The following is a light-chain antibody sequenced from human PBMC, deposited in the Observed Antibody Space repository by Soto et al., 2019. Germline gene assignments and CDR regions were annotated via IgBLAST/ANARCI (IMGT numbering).Light chain of an antibody. CDR1: SSNIGANP. CDR3: EAWDDSLYGAV. CDR2: NND. J-gene: IGLJ2*01. Sequence: QSVLTQPPSASGTPGQRVTISCSGSSSNIGANPINWYQQLPGTAPKLLIYNNDQRPSGVPDRFSASKSGTSASPAISGLQSEDEADYYCEAWDDSLYGAVLGGGTQLTVL. V-gene: IGLV1-44*01.